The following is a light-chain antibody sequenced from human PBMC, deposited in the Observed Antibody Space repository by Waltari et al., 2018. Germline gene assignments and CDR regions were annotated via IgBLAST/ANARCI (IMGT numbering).Light chain of an antibody. V-gene: IGKV1-5*03. Sequence: DVKMTQSPSTLSASVGDRVTITCRARQSFNSGLAWYQRKPGKAPKVLSYKTSTLESGVPSRFSGSGSRTECTLTLSSLQPDDFATYYCQQYNGYSYTFGQGTKLEIK. CDR1: QSFNSG. J-gene: IGKJ2*01. CDR2: KTS. CDR3: QQYNGYSYT.